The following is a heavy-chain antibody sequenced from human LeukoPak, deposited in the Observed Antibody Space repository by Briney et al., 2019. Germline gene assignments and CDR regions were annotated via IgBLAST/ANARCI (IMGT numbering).Heavy chain of an antibody. V-gene: IGHV3-53*01. D-gene: IGHD3-10*01. CDR2: IYSGGST. CDR3: ARAGLIMVRGVIDL. Sequence: PGGSLRLSCAASGITVSSNYMSWVRQAPGKGLEWVSIIYSGGSTYYADSVKGRFTISRDNSKNTLYLQMNSLRAEDTAVYYCARAGLIMVRGVIDLWGQGTLVTVSS. CDR1: GITVSSNY. J-gene: IGHJ4*02.